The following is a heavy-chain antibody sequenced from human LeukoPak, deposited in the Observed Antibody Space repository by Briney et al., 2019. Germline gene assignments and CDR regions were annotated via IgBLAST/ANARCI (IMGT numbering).Heavy chain of an antibody. CDR2: ISYDGSNK. CDR3: AKDQYFDWAIDY. V-gene: IGHV3-30*18. Sequence: GGSLRLSCAASGFTFSSYAMNWVRQAPGKGPEWVAVISYDGSNKYYADSVKGRFTISRDNSKNTLYLQMNSLRAEDTAVYYCAKDQYFDWAIDYWGQGTLVTVSS. D-gene: IGHD3-9*01. J-gene: IGHJ4*02. CDR1: GFTFSSYA.